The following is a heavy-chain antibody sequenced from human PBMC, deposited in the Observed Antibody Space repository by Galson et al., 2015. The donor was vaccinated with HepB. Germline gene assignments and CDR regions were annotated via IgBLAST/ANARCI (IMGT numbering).Heavy chain of an antibody. V-gene: IGHV3-21*01. CDR2: ISSSSSYI. J-gene: IGHJ4*02. Sequence: SLRLSCAASGFTFSSYSMNWVRQAPGKGLEWVSSISSSSSYIYYADSVKGRFTISRDNAKNSLYLQMNSLRAEDTAVYYCARDQRWSAGGAAAGTSFDYWGQGTLVTVSS. CDR1: GFTFSSYS. CDR3: ARDQRWSAGGAAAGTSFDY. D-gene: IGHD6-13*01.